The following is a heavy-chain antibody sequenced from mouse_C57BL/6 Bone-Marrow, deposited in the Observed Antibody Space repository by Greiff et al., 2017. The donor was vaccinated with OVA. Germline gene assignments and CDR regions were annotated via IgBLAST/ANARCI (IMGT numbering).Heavy chain of an antibody. Sequence: LQESGAELVKPGASVKMSCKASGYTFTTYPIEWMKQNHGKSLEWIGNFHPYNDDTKYNEKFKGKATLTVEKSSSTVYLELSRLTSDDSAVYYCARIYYYGSSDWYFDVWGTGTTVTVSS. CDR1: GYTFTTYP. CDR2: FHPYNDDT. J-gene: IGHJ1*03. V-gene: IGHV1-47*01. CDR3: ARIYYYGSSDWYFDV. D-gene: IGHD1-1*01.